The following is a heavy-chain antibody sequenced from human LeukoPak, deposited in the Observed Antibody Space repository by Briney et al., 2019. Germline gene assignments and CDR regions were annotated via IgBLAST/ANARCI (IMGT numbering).Heavy chain of an antibody. CDR2: INPNSGGT. D-gene: IGHD2-15*01. J-gene: IGHJ4*02. Sequence: GASVKVSCKASGYTFTGYYMHWVRQAPGQGLEWMGRINPNSGGTNYAQKFQGRVTMTRDTSTSTDYMELSSLRSEDTAVYYCARSTPFDYWGQGTLVTVSS. V-gene: IGHV1-2*06. CDR1: GYTFTGYY. CDR3: ARSTPFDY.